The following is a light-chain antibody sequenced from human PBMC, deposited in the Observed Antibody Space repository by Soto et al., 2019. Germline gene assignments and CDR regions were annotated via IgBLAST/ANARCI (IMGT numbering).Light chain of an antibody. V-gene: IGKV2-28*01. Sequence: IVMTQSPLSLPVMPGEPASISCRSSQSLLHSNGYKFLDWYLQKPGQSPQLLIYLGSNRASGVPDRFSGSGSGTDFTLRISRVEAEDVGVYYCMQALQTPPTFGQGSKVDI. J-gene: IGKJ1*01. CDR1: QSLLHSNGYKF. CDR3: MQALQTPPT. CDR2: LGS.